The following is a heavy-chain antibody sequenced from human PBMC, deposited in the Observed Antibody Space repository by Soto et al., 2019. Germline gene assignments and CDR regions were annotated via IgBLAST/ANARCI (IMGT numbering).Heavy chain of an antibody. D-gene: IGHD4-17*01. CDR2: INPKSGGT. CDR1: GYTFTGYY. V-gene: IGHV1-2*04. J-gene: IGHJ6*02. CDR3: ARDLIGYGEYRYFGMDV. Sequence: ASVKVSCKASGYTFTGYYLHWLRQAPGQGLEWMGWINPKSGGTIYAQKFQGWVTMTRDTSISTAYMELGRLKSDDTAVYYCARDLIGYGEYRYFGMDVWGQGTTVTVSS.